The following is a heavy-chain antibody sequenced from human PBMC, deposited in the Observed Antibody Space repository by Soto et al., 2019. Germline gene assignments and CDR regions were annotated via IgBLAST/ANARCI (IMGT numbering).Heavy chain of an antibody. CDR3: AASCVACGGFNYYGMDV. J-gene: IGHJ6*02. CDR2: IYYSGST. V-gene: IGHV4-30-4*01. CDR1: GGSISSVDYY. D-gene: IGHD2-21*01. Sequence: LSLTCTVSGGSISSVDYYWSWIRQPPGKGLEWIGYIYYSGSTYYNPSLKSRVTISVDTSKNQFSLKLSSVTAADTAVYYSAASCVACGGFNYYGMDVWGQGTTVTVSS.